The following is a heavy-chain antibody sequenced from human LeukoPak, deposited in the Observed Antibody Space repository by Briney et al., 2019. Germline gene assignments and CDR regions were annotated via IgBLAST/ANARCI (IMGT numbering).Heavy chain of an antibody. CDR3: AKVLQSMIFGVVIQYFDY. CDR2: ISGSGDTT. J-gene: IGHJ4*02. CDR1: GFTFSSYA. Sequence: PGGSLRLSCAASGFTFSSYAMSWVRQAPGKGLEWVSAISGSGDTTYYADSVKGRFTISRDNSKNTLYLQMNSLRAEDTAVYYCAKVLQSMIFGVVIQYFDYWGQGTLVTVSS. D-gene: IGHD3/OR15-3a*01. V-gene: IGHV3-23*01.